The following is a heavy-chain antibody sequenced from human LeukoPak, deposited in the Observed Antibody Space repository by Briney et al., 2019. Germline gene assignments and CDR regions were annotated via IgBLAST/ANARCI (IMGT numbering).Heavy chain of an antibody. D-gene: IGHD4/OR15-4a*01. CDR1: GGSISSSSYY. V-gene: IGHV4-39*01. CDR3: ARHFIFTPMRMTMVDKNPFDY. Sequence: SETLSLTCTVSGGSISSSSYYWGWIRHPPGKGLEWIGRIYYSGSTYYNPSLKSRVTISVDTSKNQFSLKLSSVTAADTAVYYCARHFIFTPMRMTMVDKNPFDYWGQGTLVTVSS. J-gene: IGHJ4*02. CDR2: IYYSGST.